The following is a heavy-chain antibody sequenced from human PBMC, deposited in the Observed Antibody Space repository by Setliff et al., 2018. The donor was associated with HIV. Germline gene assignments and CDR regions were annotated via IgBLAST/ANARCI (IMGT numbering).Heavy chain of an antibody. D-gene: IGHD4-4*01. Sequence: PSETLSLTCSVSGYSISSGYSWGWIRQPPGKGLEWVENIHQSGTTYHNPSLKSRLTISVDTSKNQYSLKMSSLTAAGTAVYYCAGISSKTTVVFDYWGQGTLVTLSS. J-gene: IGHJ4*02. CDR3: AGISSKTTVVFDY. V-gene: IGHV4-38-2*01. CDR1: GYSISSGYS. CDR2: IHQSGTT.